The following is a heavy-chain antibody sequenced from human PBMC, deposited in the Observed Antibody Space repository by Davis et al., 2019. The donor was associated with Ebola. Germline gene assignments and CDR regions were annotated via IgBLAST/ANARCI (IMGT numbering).Heavy chain of an antibody. CDR2: INAGNGKT. J-gene: IGHJ4*02. CDR3: ATHISYYYDSSGDYFDY. Sequence: ASVKVSCKASGYTFTSYAMHWVRQAPGQRLEWMGWINAGNGKTKYSQKFQGRVTITRDTSASTAYMELSSLRSEDTAVYYCATHISYYYDSSGDYFDYWGQGTLVTVSS. V-gene: IGHV1-3*01. CDR1: GYTFTSYA. D-gene: IGHD3-22*01.